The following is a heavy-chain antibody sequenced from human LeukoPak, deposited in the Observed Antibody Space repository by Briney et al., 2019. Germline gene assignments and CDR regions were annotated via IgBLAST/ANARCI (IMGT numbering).Heavy chain of an antibody. CDR1: GFTFSSYE. Sequence: GGSLRLSCAASGFTFSSYEMHWVRQAPGKGLEWVSYISSSGSTIYYAVCVKGRFTISRDNAKNSLYLQMNSLRAEDTAVYYCARGLTAAAYGGYWGQGTLVTVSS. CDR3: ARGLTAAAYGGY. V-gene: IGHV3-48*03. CDR2: ISSSGSTI. D-gene: IGHD2-2*01. J-gene: IGHJ4*02.